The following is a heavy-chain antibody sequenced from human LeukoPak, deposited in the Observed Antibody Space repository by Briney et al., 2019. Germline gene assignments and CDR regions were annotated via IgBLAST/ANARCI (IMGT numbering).Heavy chain of an antibody. J-gene: IGHJ3*02. CDR2: ISSSSSYI. Sequence: GGSLRLSCVGSGFTFSSYSMSWVRQAPGKGLEWVSSISSSSSYIYYADSVKGRFTISRDNAKNSLYLQMNSLRAEDTAVYYCARDGENAFDIWGQGTMVTVSS. V-gene: IGHV3-21*01. D-gene: IGHD3-10*01. CDR3: ARDGENAFDI. CDR1: GFTFSSYS.